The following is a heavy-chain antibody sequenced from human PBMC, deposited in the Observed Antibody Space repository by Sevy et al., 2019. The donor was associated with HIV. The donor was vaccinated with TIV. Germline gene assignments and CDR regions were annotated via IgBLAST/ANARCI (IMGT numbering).Heavy chain of an antibody. CDR1: GGTFSSYA. CDR3: ASSEWLANYYYYYYMDV. V-gene: IGHV1-69*06. CDR2: IIPISCTA. Sequence: ASVKVSCKASGGTFSSYAISWVRQAPGQGLEWMGGIIPISCTANYAQKFQGRVTITADKSTSTAYMELSSLRSEDTAVYYCASSEWLANYYYYYYMDVWGKGTTVTVSS. J-gene: IGHJ6*03. D-gene: IGHD6-19*01.